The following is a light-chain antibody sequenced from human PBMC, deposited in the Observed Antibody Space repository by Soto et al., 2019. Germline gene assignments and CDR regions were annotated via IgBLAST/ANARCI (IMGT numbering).Light chain of an antibody. CDR3: YSYAGSSIYV. V-gene: IGLV2-23*01. CDR1: TSDVGSYSL. Sequence: QSVLTQPASVSGSPGQSITVSCTGTTSDVGSYSLLSWYQQHPGNAPKLMIYEDSKRPSGVSNRFSGSKSGNTASLTIFGLQAEDEADYYCYSYAGSSIYVFGTGTKVTVL. J-gene: IGLJ1*01. CDR2: EDS.